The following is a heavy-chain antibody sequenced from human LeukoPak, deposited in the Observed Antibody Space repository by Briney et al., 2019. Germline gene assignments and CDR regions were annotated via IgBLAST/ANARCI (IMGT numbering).Heavy chain of an antibody. CDR3: ARGDGGSSWYVSWFDP. D-gene: IGHD6-13*01. CDR1: GGSISSYY. J-gene: IGHJ5*02. Sequence: SETLSLTCTVSGGSISSYYWSWIRQPPGKGLKWIGNIYYSGYTTYSPSLRSRVTISVDTSKNQFSLKLSSVTAADTAVYYCARGDGGSSWYVSWFDPWGQGTLVTVSS. CDR2: IYYSGYT. V-gene: IGHV4-59*01.